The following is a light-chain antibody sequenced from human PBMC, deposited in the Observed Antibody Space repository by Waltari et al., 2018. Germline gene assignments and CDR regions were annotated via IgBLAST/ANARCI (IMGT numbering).Light chain of an antibody. CDR3: QQYSTFPPT. Sequence: DIQMTQSPSPLSPSVGDRVILTCRASQAISTFLAWFPLKPGKAPKSLIYAASTLQTGVSSNFSGSGSGTDFTLTISSLQPGDCATYYCQQYSTFPPTFGGGTRVEI. CDR2: AAS. J-gene: IGKJ4*01. CDR1: QAISTF. V-gene: IGKV1-16*02.